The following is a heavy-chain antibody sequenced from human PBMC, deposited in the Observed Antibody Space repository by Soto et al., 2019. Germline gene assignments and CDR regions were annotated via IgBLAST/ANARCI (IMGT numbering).Heavy chain of an antibody. V-gene: IGHV1-18*01. J-gene: IGHJ4*02. D-gene: IGHD3-10*01. CDR3: ARMWKEVRGLGY. CDR1: GYNFRSFG. CDR2: ISPYSVNT. Sequence: ASVKVSCKASGYNFRSFGVSWVRQAPGQGLEWMGWISPYSVNTNYAQKFQGRVTITSDTSTSTAYMELSSLSSDDTAVYYCARMWKEVRGLGYWGQGTLVTVSS.